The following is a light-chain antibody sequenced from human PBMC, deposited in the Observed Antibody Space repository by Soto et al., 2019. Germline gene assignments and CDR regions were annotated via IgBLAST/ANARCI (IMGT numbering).Light chain of an antibody. CDR2: DAS. CDR1: QSVSSY. V-gene: IGKV3-11*01. J-gene: IGKJ5*01. CDR3: QQRSSWPPT. Sequence: EIVLTQSPATLSLSPGERATLSCRASQSVSSYLAWYQQRPGQAPRLRIYDASNRATGVPARFSGSGSGTDFTLTISSLEPEDFAVYYCQQRSSWPPTFGQGTRLEIK.